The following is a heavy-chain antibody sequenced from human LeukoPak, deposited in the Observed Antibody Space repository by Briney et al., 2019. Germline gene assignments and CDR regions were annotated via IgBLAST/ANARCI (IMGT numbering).Heavy chain of an antibody. V-gene: IGHV3-23*01. Sequence: GGSLRLSCAATGLTFSSYGMSWVRQAPGKGLEWVSAISGSGGRTYYADSVKGRFTVSRDNSKNTLYLQTNSLRAEDTAVYYCARSGYNRFDYWGQGTLVTVSS. CDR1: GLTFSSYG. CDR2: ISGSGGRT. CDR3: ARSGYNRFDY. D-gene: IGHD5-24*01. J-gene: IGHJ4*02.